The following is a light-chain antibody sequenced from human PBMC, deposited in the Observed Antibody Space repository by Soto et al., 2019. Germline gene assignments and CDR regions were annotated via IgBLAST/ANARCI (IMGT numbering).Light chain of an antibody. J-gene: IGKJ5*01. V-gene: IGKV3-11*01. CDR1: QSVSSY. Sequence: EIVLTQSPATLSLSPGERATLSCRASQSVSSYFAWYQQKPGQAPRLLIYDAANRATGIPARFSGSGSGTDFTLTISSLEPEYSAVYSCQQRSNWPPITVGQGTRLEIK. CDR2: DAA. CDR3: QQRSNWPPIT.